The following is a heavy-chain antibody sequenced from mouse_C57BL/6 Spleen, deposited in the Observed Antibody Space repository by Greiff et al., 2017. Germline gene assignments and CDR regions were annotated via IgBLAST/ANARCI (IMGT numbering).Heavy chain of an antibody. J-gene: IGHJ2*01. CDR1: GYTFTDYN. CDR3: ARRLSIWGYFDY. V-gene: IGHV1-22*01. Sequence: EVQLQQSGPELVKPGASVKMSCKASGYTFTDYNMHWVKQSHGQSLEWIGYINPNTGGTSSNQKFTGQATLTVNKSSSTAYMALRSLTSEDSAVYYCARRLSIWGYFDYWGQGTTLTVSS. D-gene: IGHD4-1*01. CDR2: INPNTGGT.